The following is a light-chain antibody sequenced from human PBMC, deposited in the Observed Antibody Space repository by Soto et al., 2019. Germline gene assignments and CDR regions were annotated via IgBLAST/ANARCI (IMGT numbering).Light chain of an antibody. J-gene: IGLJ1*01. V-gene: IGLV2-8*01. CDR3: CAYTTSRTHV. CDR2: EVT. Sequence: CALNKAPPASGTPGQSVTIPRTRTSSDVGGYNYVSWYQQHPGKAPKLMIYEVTKRPSGVPDRFSGSKSGNTASLTVSGLQAEDEADYYCCAYTTSRTHVFGTGTKVTVL. CDR1: SSDVGGYNY.